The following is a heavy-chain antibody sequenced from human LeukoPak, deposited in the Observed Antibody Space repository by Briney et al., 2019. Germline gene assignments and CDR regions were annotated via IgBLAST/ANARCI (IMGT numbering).Heavy chain of an antibody. CDR3: ARETEVPGGRSWDC. CDR1: GGSISSYY. Sequence: PSETLSLTCTVSGGSISSYYWTWIRQPAGKGLEWIGRIHTSGSTNHNPSLKSRVTMSVDTSNNQFSLKLSSVTAADTAVYYCARETEVPGGRSWDCWGQGTLVTVSS. CDR2: IHTSGST. D-gene: IGHD6-19*01. V-gene: IGHV4-4*07. J-gene: IGHJ4*02.